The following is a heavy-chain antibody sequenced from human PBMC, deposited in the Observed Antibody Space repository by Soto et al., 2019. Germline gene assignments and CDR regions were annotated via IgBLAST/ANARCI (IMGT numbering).Heavy chain of an antibody. CDR2: IIPIFGTA. CDR3: ARDHRVPAANYYYGMDV. J-gene: IGHJ6*02. V-gene: IGHV1-69*13. CDR1: GGIFSSYA. D-gene: IGHD2-2*01. Sequence: SVKVSCKASGGIFSSYAISWVRQAPGQGLEWMGGIIPIFGTANYAQKFQGRVTITADESTSTAYMELSSLRSEDTAVYYCARDHRVPAANYYYGMDVWGQGTTVTVSS.